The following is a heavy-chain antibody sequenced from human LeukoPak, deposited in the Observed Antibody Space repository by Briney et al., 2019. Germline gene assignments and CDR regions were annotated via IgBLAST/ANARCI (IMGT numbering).Heavy chain of an antibody. CDR1: GFTFSNYA. V-gene: IGHV3-74*01. CDR2: IKGDGSST. CDR3: ARASTTVPNLLDH. D-gene: IGHD4-17*01. Sequence: PGGSLRLSCAASGFTFSNYAMSWVRQAPGKGLVWVARIKGDGSSTIYADSVKGRFTISRDNSKSTLYLQTSSLRAEDTAVYYCARASTTVPNLLDHWGRGTLVTVSS. J-gene: IGHJ4*02.